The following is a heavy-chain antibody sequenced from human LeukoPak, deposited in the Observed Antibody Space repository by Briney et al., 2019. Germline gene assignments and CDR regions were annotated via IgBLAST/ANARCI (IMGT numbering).Heavy chain of an antibody. CDR2: MNPNSGNT. V-gene: IGHV1-8*03. CDR3: ARGRYCSSTSCYFQIDY. J-gene: IGHJ4*02. CDR1: GGTFSSYA. D-gene: IGHD2-2*01. Sequence: ASVKVSCKASGGTFSSYAINWVRQATGQGLEWMGWMNPNSGNTGYAQKFQGRVTITRNTSISTAYMELSSLRSEDTAVYYCARGRYCSSTSCYFQIDYWGQGTLVTVSS.